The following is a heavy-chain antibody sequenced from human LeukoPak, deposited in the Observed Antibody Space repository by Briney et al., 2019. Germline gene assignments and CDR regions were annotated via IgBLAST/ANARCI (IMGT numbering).Heavy chain of an antibody. CDR1: GGSISSYY. CDR3: ARDTAPYDAFDI. Sequence: KPSETLSLTCTVSGGSISSYYWSCIRHPPGKGLECIGYNYYSGSTNYNPSLKSRITISVDTSNNQFSLKLSSVTAADTAVYYCARDTAPYDAFDIWGQGTMVTVSS. CDR2: NYYSGST. V-gene: IGHV4-59*01. J-gene: IGHJ3*02.